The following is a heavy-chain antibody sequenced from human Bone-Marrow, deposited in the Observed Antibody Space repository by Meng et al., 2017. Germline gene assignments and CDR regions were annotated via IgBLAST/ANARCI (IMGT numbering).Heavy chain of an antibody. CDR1: GYTFTSYD. Sequence: ASVKVSCKASGYTFTSYDIHWVRQATGQGLEWMGWMNPNSGNTGYAQKFQGRVTMTRNTSISTAYMELSSLRSEDTAVYYCARGQKWEQLFRYWGQGTLVTVSS. V-gene: IGHV1-8*01. J-gene: IGHJ4*02. CDR2: MNPNSGNT. D-gene: IGHD6-13*01. CDR3: ARGQKWEQLFRY.